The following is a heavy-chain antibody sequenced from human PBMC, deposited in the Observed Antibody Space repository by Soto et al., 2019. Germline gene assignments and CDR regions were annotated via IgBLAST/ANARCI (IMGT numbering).Heavy chain of an antibody. CDR1: GGSISSGDYS. CDR3: ARHNPSYSGSYYSGNGFDP. J-gene: IGHJ5*02. D-gene: IGHD1-26*01. Sequence: PSETLSLTCTVSGGSISSGDYSWSWIRQPPGKGLEWIGYIYHSGSTYYNPSLKSRVTISVYASKNQVSLKLSSVTAADTAVYYCARHNPSYSGSYYSGNGFDPWGQGTLVTVSS. V-gene: IGHV4-30-4*01. CDR2: IYHSGST.